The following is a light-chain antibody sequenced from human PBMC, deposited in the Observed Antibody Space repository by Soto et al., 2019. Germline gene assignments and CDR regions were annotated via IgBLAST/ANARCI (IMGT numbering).Light chain of an antibody. CDR2: GAY. J-gene: IGKJ2*01. V-gene: IGKV3-20*01. CDR1: QSLSSSY. CDR3: QVSANSPPKYT. Sequence: EIVLTQSPGTLSLSPGERATLSCRASQSLSSSYLAWYQLKPGQAPRLLIYGAYNRATGLPDRFSGSGSGTDFTLTISRLDPEDFAVYYCQVSANSPPKYTFGQGTKLEI.